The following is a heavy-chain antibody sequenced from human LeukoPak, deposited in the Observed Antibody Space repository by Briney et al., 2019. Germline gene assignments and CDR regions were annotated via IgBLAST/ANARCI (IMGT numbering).Heavy chain of an antibody. CDR2: ISGRSSST. Sequence: PGGSLRLSCAASGFTFSSYEMNWVRQAPGKGLEWVSGISGRSSSTYYADSVKGRFTISRDNSKNTLYLQMNSLRAEDTAVYYCAKTMVVTANPRAFDIWGQGTMVTVSS. J-gene: IGHJ3*02. D-gene: IGHD2-21*02. CDR1: GFTFSSYE. CDR3: AKTMVVTANPRAFDI. V-gene: IGHV3-23*01.